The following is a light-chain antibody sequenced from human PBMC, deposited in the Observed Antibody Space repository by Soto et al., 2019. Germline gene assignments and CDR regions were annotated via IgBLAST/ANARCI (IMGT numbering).Light chain of an antibody. J-gene: IGKJ4*01. CDR3: MQALQTPLT. CDR2: LGS. Sequence: DIVMTQAPLSLPVTPGKPASISCRSSQSLLHSDGYNYLDWFLQRPGQSPQLLIYLGSSRASGVPDRFSGSGSGTDFTLKISRVEAEDVGVYYCMQALQTPLTFGGGTKVDIK. V-gene: IGKV2-28*01. CDR1: QSLLHSDGYNY.